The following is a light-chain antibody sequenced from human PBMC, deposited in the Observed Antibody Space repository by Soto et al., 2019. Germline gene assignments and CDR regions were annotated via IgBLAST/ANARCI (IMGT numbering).Light chain of an antibody. V-gene: IGKV3-20*01. J-gene: IGKJ1*01. CDR2: GAS. Sequence: SVLTQSPGTQSLSPGERATRSSRASQSVSNNYLAWYQQKPGQAPRLLIYGASNRATGIPDRFSGSGSGTDFTLTISRLEPEDFAVYYCQQYGSSGTFGQGTKVDIK. CDR1: QSVSNNY. CDR3: QQYGSSGT.